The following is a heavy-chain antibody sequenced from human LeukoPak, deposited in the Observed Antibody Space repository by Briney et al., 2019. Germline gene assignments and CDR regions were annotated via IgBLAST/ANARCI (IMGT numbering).Heavy chain of an antibody. V-gene: IGHV3-23*01. Sequence: PGRSLRLSCAASGFTLSSYAMSWVRHAPGKGLEWVLAVRGSGDRTHYADSVKGRFTISRDNSKNTLYLQMNSLRAEDTAVYYCAKDSKIVGATFRSYHYMDVWGKGTAVTVSS. J-gene: IGHJ6*03. CDR1: GFTLSSYA. D-gene: IGHD1-26*01. CDR2: VRGSGDRT. CDR3: AKDSKIVGATFRSYHYMDV.